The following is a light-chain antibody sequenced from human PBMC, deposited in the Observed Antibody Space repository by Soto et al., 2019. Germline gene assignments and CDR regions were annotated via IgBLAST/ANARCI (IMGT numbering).Light chain of an antibody. CDR2: AAS. CDR1: QVISNY. V-gene: IGKV1-27*01. Sequence: IQMTQSPSSLSASVGDRVTITCRSSQVISNYLAGSQQQPGKVPKLLLYAASTWKSGLPSRFSGSGSGTDFTLTISSLQTEDVATYYCKKYNRAPPITFGGGTTVEIK. CDR3: KKYNRAPPIT. J-gene: IGKJ4*01.